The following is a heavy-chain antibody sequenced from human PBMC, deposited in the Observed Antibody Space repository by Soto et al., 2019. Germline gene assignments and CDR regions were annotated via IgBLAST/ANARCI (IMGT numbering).Heavy chain of an antibody. V-gene: IGHV4-34*01. J-gene: IGHJ3*02. Sequence: QVQLQQWGAGLLKPSETLSLTCAVYGGSFSGYYWSWIRQPPGKGLEWIGEINHSGSTNYNPSLKSRVTISVDTSKNQFSLKLSSVTAADTAVYYCARGGDMITFGGVIVYAFDIWGQGTMVTVSS. CDR2: INHSGST. D-gene: IGHD3-16*02. CDR1: GGSFSGYY. CDR3: ARGGDMITFGGVIVYAFDI.